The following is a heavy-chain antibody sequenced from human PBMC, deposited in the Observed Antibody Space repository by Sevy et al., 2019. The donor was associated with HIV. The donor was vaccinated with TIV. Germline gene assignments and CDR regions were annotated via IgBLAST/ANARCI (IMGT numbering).Heavy chain of an antibody. CDR2: ISAYNGNI. CDR1: GYTFTSYG. J-gene: IGHJ1*01. CDR3: ARDPYYDSSGYYSAEYLQH. V-gene: IGHV1-18*04. Sequence: ASVKVSCKGSGYTFTSYGISWVRQAPGQGLEWMGWISAYNGNINYTQKLQGRVTMSTDTSTSTAYMELRSLRSDDTAVYYCARDPYYDSSGYYSAEYLQHWGQGTLVTVSS. D-gene: IGHD3-22*01.